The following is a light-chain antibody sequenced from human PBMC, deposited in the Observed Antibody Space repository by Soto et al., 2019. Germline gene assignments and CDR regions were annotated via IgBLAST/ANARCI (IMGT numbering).Light chain of an antibody. Sequence: VVPLSPGTVSLKPRDRAQLXCRASETVSSYLLWYQQKPGQDPRLLIYDASERATGIPARFSGSGSETDFTLTISSLEPEDFGVYYCLHRMNWPLTFGQVTRLENK. CDR3: LHRMNWPLT. CDR2: DAS. J-gene: IGKJ5*01. V-gene: IGKV3-11*01. CDR1: ETVSSY.